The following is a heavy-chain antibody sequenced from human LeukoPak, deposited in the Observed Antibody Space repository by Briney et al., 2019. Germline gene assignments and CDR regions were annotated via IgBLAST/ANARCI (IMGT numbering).Heavy chain of an antibody. CDR2: ISSNGDIT. V-gene: IGHV3-64*01. CDR1: GFTFSDYA. Sequence: GGPLRLSCAASGFTFSDYAMHWVRQAPGKKLEYVSTISSNGDITYCATSVKGRFTISRDNSKNTLFLQLGSLRAEDMAVYYCARGPQPYDDSGSRAFDIWGQGAMVTVSS. CDR3: ARGPQPYDDSGSRAFDI. D-gene: IGHD4-17*01. J-gene: IGHJ3*02.